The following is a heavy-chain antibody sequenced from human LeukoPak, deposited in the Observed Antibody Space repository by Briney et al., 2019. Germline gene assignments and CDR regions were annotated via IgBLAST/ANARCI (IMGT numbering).Heavy chain of an antibody. D-gene: IGHD3-3*01. V-gene: IGHV5-51*01. Sequence: GESLKTSCKGSGYSFTSYWIGWVRQMPGKGLEWMGIIYPGDSDTRYSPSFQGQVTISADKSISTAYLQWSSLKASDTAMYYCARRYDFWSGYYRGEEDAFDIWGQGTMVTVSS. CDR3: ARRYDFWSGYYRGEEDAFDI. J-gene: IGHJ3*02. CDR1: GYSFTSYW. CDR2: IYPGDSDT.